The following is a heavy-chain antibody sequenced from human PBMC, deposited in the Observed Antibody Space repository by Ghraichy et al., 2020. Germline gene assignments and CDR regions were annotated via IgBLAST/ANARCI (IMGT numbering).Heavy chain of an antibody. D-gene: IGHD2-15*01. J-gene: IGHJ4*02. V-gene: IGHV3-30*18. CDR1: GFTFSSYG. CDR2: ISYDGSNK. Sequence: GESLNISCAASGFTFSSYGMHWVRQAPGKGLEWVAVISYDGSNKYYADSVKGRFTISRDNSKNTLYLQMNSLRAEDTAVYYCAKGEYCSGGSCRAGEFDYWGQGTLVTVSS. CDR3: AKGEYCSGGSCRAGEFDY.